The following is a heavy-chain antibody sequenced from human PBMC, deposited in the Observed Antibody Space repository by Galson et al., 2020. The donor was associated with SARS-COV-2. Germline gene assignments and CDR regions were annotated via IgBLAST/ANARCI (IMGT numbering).Heavy chain of an antibody. Sequence: SETLSLTCTVPGGPISSTRDYWGWVRQPPGMGLEWIGSITYSGRTYYNPSLNSRITISVDTSKNQFSLRLNSVIAADTAVYYCARHRLGSSWPVLFDSWGQGTLVTVSS. J-gene: IGHJ4*02. V-gene: IGHV4-39*01. D-gene: IGHD6-13*01. CDR1: GGPISSTRDY. CDR3: ARHRLGSSWPVLFDS. CDR2: ITYSGRT.